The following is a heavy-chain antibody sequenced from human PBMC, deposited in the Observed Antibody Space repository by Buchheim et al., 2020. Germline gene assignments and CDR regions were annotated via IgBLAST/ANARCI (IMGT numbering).Heavy chain of an antibody. D-gene: IGHD3-9*01. J-gene: IGHJ4*02. Sequence: QVQLLESGGGVVQPGRSLRLSCAASGFTFRTFSMHWVRQAPGKGLECVAVISLDGSKKYYAESVKGRFTISRDNSNNPLFLQMNSLRVEDTAVYYCAREYYGLLTGYYYDYWGQGT. V-gene: IGHV3-30*14. CDR1: GFTFRTFS. CDR2: ISLDGSKK. CDR3: AREYYGLLTGYYYDY.